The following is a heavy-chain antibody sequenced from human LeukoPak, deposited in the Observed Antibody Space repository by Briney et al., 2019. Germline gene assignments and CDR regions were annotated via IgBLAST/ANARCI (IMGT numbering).Heavy chain of an antibody. D-gene: IGHD4-23*01. CDR2: IYPGDSDT. V-gene: IGHV5-51*01. CDR1: GYTFITYW. CDR3: ARPDDYGGKPAAFDI. J-gene: IGHJ3*02. Sequence: PGGSLRLSCTGSGYTFITYWICWVRQMPGKGLEWMGIIYPGDSDTRYSPSFRGQVTISADKSINTAYLQWSSLKASDTAMYYCARPDDYGGKPAAFDIWGQGTMVTVSS.